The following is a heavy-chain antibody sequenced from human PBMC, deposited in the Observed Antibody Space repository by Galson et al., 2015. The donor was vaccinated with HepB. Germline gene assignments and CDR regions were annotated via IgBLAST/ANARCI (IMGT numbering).Heavy chain of an antibody. CDR3: ARDSRLELRLNNYFSYGMDV. V-gene: IGHV1-18*01. D-gene: IGHD2/OR15-2a*01. Sequence: SVKVSCKASGYSFTSYGLSWIRQAPGPGLEWMGWFSGYDGSTNYAQKFQGRVTMTADTSTGTAYLELKNLRSEDTAVYYCARDSRLELRLNNYFSYGMDVWGQGTAVTVSS. J-gene: IGHJ6*02. CDR2: FSGYDGST. CDR1: GYSFTSYG.